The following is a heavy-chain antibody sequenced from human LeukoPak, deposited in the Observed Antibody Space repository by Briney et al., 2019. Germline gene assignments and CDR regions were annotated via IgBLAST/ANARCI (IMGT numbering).Heavy chain of an antibody. V-gene: IGHV6-1*01. Sequence: SQTLLLTCAISGDSVSSNSAAWNWIRQSPSRGLEWLGRTYYRSKWYNDYAVSVKSRITINPDTSKNQFSLQLNSVTPEDTAVYYCARENNQDYGGSGTFDYWGQGTLVTVSS. CDR3: ARENNQDYGGSGTFDY. D-gene: IGHD4-23*01. CDR2: TYYRSKWYN. J-gene: IGHJ4*02. CDR1: GDSVSSNSAA.